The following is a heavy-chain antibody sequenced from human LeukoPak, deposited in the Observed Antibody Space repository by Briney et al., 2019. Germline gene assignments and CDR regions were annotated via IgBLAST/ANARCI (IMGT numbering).Heavy chain of an antibody. Sequence: GGSLRLSCAASGFTFSSYGMHWVRQAPGKGLVWVSRINSDGSSIRNADSVKGQLTISRDNAKNTLYLQMNSLRAEDTAVYYCARGSSTSYYYYGMDVWGQGTTVTVSS. V-gene: IGHV3-74*01. D-gene: IGHD2-2*01. CDR3: ARGSSTSYYYYGMDV. J-gene: IGHJ6*02. CDR2: INSDGSSI. CDR1: GFTFSSYG.